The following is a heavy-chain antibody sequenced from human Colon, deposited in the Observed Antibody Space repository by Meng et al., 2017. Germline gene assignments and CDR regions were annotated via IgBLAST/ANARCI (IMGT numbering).Heavy chain of an antibody. CDR3: AKGFYSTTSSTYFDS. CDR1: GFSFDHNG. V-gene: IGHV3-9*01. D-gene: IGHD3-3*01. Sequence: SLKISCAASGFSFDHNGMHWVRQVPGKGLEWVSGITWNSGDRVYADSVKGRFTISRDNAKNSLYLQMNSLRTEDTALYYCAKGFYSTTSSTYFDSWGQGALVTVSS. CDR2: ITWNSGDR. J-gene: IGHJ4*02.